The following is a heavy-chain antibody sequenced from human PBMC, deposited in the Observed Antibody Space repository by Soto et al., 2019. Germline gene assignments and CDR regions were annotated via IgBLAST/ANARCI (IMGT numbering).Heavy chain of an antibody. CDR1: GFSLTTRGVG. Sequence: QITLKESGPTLVKPTQTLTLTCTFSGFSLTTRGVGVGWIRQPPGKALECLALIYWDDDKRYSPSLQSRLSTXKXTXXTQVLLTRPNVDPVDTATYYCAHIPNYYQSDWSDPWGQGTRVSVSS. CDR3: AHIPNYYQSDWSDP. V-gene: IGHV2-5*02. D-gene: IGHD3-10*01. J-gene: IGHJ5*02. CDR2: IYWDDDK.